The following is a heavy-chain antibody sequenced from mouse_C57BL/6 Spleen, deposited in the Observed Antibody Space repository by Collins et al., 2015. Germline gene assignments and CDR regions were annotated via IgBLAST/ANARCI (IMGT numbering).Heavy chain of an antibody. CDR1: GFTFSSYA. CDR3: SVVATGDFNYAMDY. Sequence: EVQLVESGGGLVKPGGSLKLSCAAPGFTFSSYAMSWVRQSPEKRLEWVAEISSGGSYTYYPDTVTGRFTISRDNAKNTLYLEMSSLRSEDTAMYYCSVVATGDFNYAMDYWGQGTSVTVSS. D-gene: IGHD1-1*01. V-gene: IGHV5-9-4*01. J-gene: IGHJ4*01. CDR2: ISSGGSYT.